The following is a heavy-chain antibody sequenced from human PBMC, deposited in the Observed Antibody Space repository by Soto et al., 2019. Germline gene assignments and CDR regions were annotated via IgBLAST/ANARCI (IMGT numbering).Heavy chain of an antibody. J-gene: IGHJ4*02. CDR1: GFTFSSYG. CDR2: ISYDGSNK. CDR3: AKGLGYCSSTSCSIDY. Sequence: HPGGSLRLSCAASGFTFSSYGMHWVRQAPGKGLEWVAVISYDGSNKYYADSVKGRFTISRDNSKNTLYLQMNSLRAEDTAVYYCAKGLGYCSSTSCSIDYWGQGTLVTVSS. V-gene: IGHV3-30*18. D-gene: IGHD2-2*01.